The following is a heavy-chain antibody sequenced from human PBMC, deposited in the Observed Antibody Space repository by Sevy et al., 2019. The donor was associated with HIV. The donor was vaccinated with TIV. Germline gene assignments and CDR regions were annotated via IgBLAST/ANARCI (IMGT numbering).Heavy chain of an antibody. V-gene: IGHV3-30-3*02. CDR3: AKDDLGSIDY. D-gene: IGHD3-10*01. CDR1: GFIFSTSP. CDR2: LSYDDSDE. Sequence: GGSLRLSCAASGFIFSTSPMHWVRQAPGKGLECVAILSYDDSDENYADSVKGRFTISRDNSKNTLYLQMNSLRTEDTALYYCAKDDLGSIDYWGQGTLVTVSS. J-gene: IGHJ4*02.